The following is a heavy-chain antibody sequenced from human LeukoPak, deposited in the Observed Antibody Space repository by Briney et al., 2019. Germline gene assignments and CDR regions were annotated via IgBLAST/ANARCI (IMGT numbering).Heavy chain of an antibody. J-gene: IGHJ6*04. V-gene: IGHV3-30*18. CDR1: GFTFSGYG. CDR3: AKRITYYYGSGYGMDV. Sequence: GGSLRLSCAASGFTFSGYGMHWVRQAPGKGLEWVAVISYDGSSKYYADSVKGRFTISRDNSKNTLYLQMNSLRAEDTAVYYCAKRITYYYGSGYGMDVWGKGTTVTVSS. D-gene: IGHD3-10*01. CDR2: ISYDGSSK.